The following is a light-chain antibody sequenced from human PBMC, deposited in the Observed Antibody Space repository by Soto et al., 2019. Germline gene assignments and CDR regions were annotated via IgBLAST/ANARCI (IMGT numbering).Light chain of an antibody. J-gene: IGLJ2*01. CDR2: DVS. V-gene: IGLV2-11*01. CDR3: CSYAGDLAL. CDR1: SSDVGGYDF. Sequence: QSVLTQPRSVSGSPGQSVTISCTGTSSDVGGYDFVSWYQQHPGKAPKLMISDVSKRPSGVPDRFSGSKSGNTASLTISGLQAEDEADYYCCSYAGDLALFGAGTK.